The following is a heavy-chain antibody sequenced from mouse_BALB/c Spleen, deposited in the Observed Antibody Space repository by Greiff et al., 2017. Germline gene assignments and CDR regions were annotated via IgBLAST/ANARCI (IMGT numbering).Heavy chain of an antibody. CDR2: ISSGSSTI. Sequence: EVKLMESGGGLVKPGGSLKLSCAASGFTFSSFGMHWVRQAPEKGLEWVAYISSGSSTIYYADTVKGRFTISRDNPKNTLFLQMTSLRSEDTAMYYCARERKYDYDEAMDYWGQGTSVTVSS. D-gene: IGHD2-4*01. CDR1: GFTFSSFG. CDR3: ARERKYDYDEAMDY. V-gene: IGHV5-17*02. J-gene: IGHJ4*01.